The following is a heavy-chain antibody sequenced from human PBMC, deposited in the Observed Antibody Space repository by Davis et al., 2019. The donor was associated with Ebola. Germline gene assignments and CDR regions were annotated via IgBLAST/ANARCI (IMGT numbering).Heavy chain of an antibody. Sequence: PGGSLRLSCAVSGFIFNNYAMSWVRQAPGKGLEWVSAISGSGGNTYYADSVKGRFTISRDNSKTTLYLQMNSLRAEDTAVYYCAKDRIRVAVAEGFPDYWGQGTLVTVSS. V-gene: IGHV3-23*01. D-gene: IGHD6-19*01. CDR2: ISGSGGNT. J-gene: IGHJ4*02. CDR1: GFIFNNYA. CDR3: AKDRIRVAVAEGFPDY.